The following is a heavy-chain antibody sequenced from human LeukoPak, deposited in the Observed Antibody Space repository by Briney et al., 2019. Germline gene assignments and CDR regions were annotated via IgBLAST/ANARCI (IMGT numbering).Heavy chain of an antibody. D-gene: IGHD5-18*01. CDR3: ARHPKYSYATAY. J-gene: IGHJ4*02. CDR1: GGAFSGYY. V-gene: IGHV4-34*01. CDR2: INHSGST. Sequence: KPSGNLSLTCAVYGGAFSGYYWGWVRQPPRGGRGWIGEINHSGSTNYNPSLKSRVTISVDTSKNQFSLKLSSVTAADTAVYYCARHPKYSYATAYWGQGTLVTVSS.